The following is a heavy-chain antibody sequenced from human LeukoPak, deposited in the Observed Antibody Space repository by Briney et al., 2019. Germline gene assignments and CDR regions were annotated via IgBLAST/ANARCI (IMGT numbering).Heavy chain of an antibody. CDR1: GGSISSGSYY. CDR3: ARAGPYDSSGYYYQYYYYMDV. V-gene: IGHV4-61*02. Sequence: SETLSLTCTVSGGSISSGSYYWSWIRQPAGKGLEWIGRIYTSGSTNYNPSLKSRVTISVDTSKNQFSLKLSSVTAADTAVYYCARAGPYDSSGYYYQYYYYMDVWGKGTTVTISS. D-gene: IGHD3-22*01. CDR2: IYTSGST. J-gene: IGHJ6*03.